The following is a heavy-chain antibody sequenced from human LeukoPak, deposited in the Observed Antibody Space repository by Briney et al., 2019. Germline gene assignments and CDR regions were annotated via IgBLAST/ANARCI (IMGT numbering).Heavy chain of an antibody. D-gene: IGHD3-10*01. CDR2: ISGSGGST. V-gene: IGHV3-23*01. CDR1: GFTFSNYA. CDR3: AKYRGSDYGMDV. Sequence: GGSLRLSCAASGFTFSNYAMTWVRQAPGRGLEWVSGISGSGGSTYYADSVKGRFTISRGNPKNTLYLQMNSLRAEDTAVYYCAKYRGSDYGMDVWGQGTTVTVSS. J-gene: IGHJ6*02.